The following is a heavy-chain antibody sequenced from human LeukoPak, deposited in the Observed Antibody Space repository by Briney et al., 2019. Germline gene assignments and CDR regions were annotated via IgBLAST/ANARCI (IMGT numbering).Heavy chain of an antibody. CDR2: IYSDGST. CDR1: GFTVRSTY. V-gene: IGHV3-53*01. Sequence: PGGSLSLSCAASGFTVRSTYMSWVRQAPGKGLEWVSLIYSDGSTYYADSVKGRFTISRDTSKNTLYLQMSSLRAEDTAVYYCSRDGRAVAATTGYWGQGTLVTVSS. D-gene: IGHD1-1*01. J-gene: IGHJ4*02. CDR3: SRDGRAVAATTGY.